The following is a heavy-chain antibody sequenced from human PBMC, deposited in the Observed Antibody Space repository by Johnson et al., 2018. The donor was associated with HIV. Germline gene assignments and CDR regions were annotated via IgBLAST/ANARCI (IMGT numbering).Heavy chain of an antibody. J-gene: IGHJ3*02. CDR2: ISYDGSNK. Sequence: QEQLVESGGGVVQPGRSLRLSCAASGFTFSSYAMHWVRQAPGKGLEWVAVISYDGSNKYYADSVKGRFTISRDNSKNTLYLQMNSLRAEDTAVYYCARGDYYDSSGYTGAFDIWGQGTMVTVSS. CDR1: GFTFSSYA. D-gene: IGHD3-22*01. CDR3: ARGDYYDSSGYTGAFDI. V-gene: IGHV3-30*04.